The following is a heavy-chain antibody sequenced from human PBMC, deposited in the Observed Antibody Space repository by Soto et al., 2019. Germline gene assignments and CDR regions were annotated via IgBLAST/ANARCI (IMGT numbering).Heavy chain of an antibody. Sequence: GGSLRLSCAASGFTFDDYAMHWVRQAPGKGLEWVSGISWNSGSIGYADSVKGRFTISRVNAKNSLYLQMNSLRAEDTALYYCAKDKRGGSYFDYWGQGTLVTVSS. CDR2: ISWNSGSI. CDR3: AKDKRGGSYFDY. CDR1: GFTFDDYA. D-gene: IGHD1-26*01. J-gene: IGHJ4*02. V-gene: IGHV3-9*01.